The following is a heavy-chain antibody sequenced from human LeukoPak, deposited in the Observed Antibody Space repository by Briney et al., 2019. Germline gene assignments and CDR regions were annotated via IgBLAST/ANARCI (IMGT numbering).Heavy chain of an antibody. CDR1: GFTFSNYD. D-gene: IGHD3-16*01. V-gene: IGHV3-30*03. CDR2: IFYDGSNK. Sequence: GGSLRLSCAASGFTFSNYDMHWVRQAPGKGLEWVAVIFYDGSNKYYADSVKGRFTISRDNSKNTLYLQMNSLRVEDTAVYYCATRGFRLRIGERPPFDPWGQGTLVTVSS. J-gene: IGHJ5*02. CDR3: ATRGFRLRIGERPPFDP.